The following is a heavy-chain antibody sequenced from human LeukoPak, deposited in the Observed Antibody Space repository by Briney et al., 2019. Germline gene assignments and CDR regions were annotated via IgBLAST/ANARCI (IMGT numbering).Heavy chain of an antibody. V-gene: IGHV4-59*01. J-gene: IGHJ5*02. CDR2: IFDIGNT. CDR1: GGSLNNYY. D-gene: IGHD2-2*01. Sequence: SETLSLTCTVSGGSLNNYYWTWVRQPPGKGLEWIGYIFDIGNTNYNPSLKSRVTISLDTSKSQFSLRLSSVTAADTAVYYCAKGMMPDWFDPWGQGTLVTVSS. CDR3: AKGMMPDWFDP.